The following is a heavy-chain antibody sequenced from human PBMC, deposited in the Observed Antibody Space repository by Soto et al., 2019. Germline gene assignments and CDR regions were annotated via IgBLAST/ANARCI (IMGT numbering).Heavy chain of an antibody. CDR2: INHSGST. D-gene: IGHD3-3*01. Sequence: SETLSLTCAVYGGSFSGYCWSWIRQPPGKGLEWIGEINHSGSTNYNPSLKSRVTISVDTSKNQFSLKLSSVTAADTAVYYCARDQGYYDFWSGLALVQPPQTDYGMDVWGQGTTVTVSS. V-gene: IGHV4-34*01. CDR1: GGSFSGYC. CDR3: ARDQGYYDFWSGLALVQPPQTDYGMDV. J-gene: IGHJ6*02.